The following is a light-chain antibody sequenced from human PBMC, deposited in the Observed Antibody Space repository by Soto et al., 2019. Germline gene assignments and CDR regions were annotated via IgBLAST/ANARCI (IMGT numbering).Light chain of an antibody. CDR1: QSVRSSY. V-gene: IGKV3-20*01. Sequence: EIVLTQSPGTLSLSPGERATLSCRASQSVRSSYLAWYQQKPGQAPRLLIYGASSRATGIPDRFSGSGSGNDCILTISRLETEYFALYYCQRCVSFLAFGQGTRLEIK. CDR2: GAS. J-gene: IGKJ5*01. CDR3: QRCVSFLA.